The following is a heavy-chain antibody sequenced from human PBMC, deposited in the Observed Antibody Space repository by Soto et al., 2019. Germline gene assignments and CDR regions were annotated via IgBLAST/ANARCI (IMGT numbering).Heavy chain of an antibody. CDR2: ISYDGSNK. J-gene: IGHJ4*02. D-gene: IGHD5-12*01. CDR1: GFTFSSYG. V-gene: IGHV3-30*18. CDR3: AKNLERLQDIVATIGY. Sequence: QVQLVESGGGVVQPGRSLRLSCAASGFTFSSYGMHWVRQAPGKGLEWVAVISYDGSNKHYADSVKGRFTISRDNSKNTLYLQMNSLRAEDTTVYYCAKNLERLQDIVATIGYWGQGTLVTVSS.